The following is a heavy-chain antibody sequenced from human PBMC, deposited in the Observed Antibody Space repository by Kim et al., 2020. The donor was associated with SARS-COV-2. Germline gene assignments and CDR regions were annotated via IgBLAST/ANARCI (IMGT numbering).Heavy chain of an antibody. Sequence: GGSLRLSCAASGFTFSSYGMHWVRQAPGKGLEWVAVIWYDGSNKYYADSVKGRFTISRDNSKNTLYLQMNSLRAEDTAVYYCARDFSYYDYVWGSYRYTIFDYWGQGTLVTVSS. CDR2: IWYDGSNK. CDR3: ARDFSYYDYVWGSYRYTIFDY. D-gene: IGHD3-16*02. J-gene: IGHJ4*02. V-gene: IGHV3-33*01. CDR1: GFTFSSYG.